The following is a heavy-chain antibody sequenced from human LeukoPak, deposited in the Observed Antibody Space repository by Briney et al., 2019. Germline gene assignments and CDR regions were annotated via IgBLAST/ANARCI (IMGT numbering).Heavy chain of an antibody. CDR3: AKCRGIQLFYYYMDV. Sequence: GGSLRLSCAASGFTFSSYAMTWVRQAPGKGLEWVSTIISGGGHTYYGDSVKGRFSISRDNSKNTLYLQMNSPRAEDTAVYYCAKCRGIQLFYYYMDVWGKGTTVTVSS. D-gene: IGHD5-18*01. J-gene: IGHJ6*03. V-gene: IGHV3-23*01. CDR1: GFTFSSYA. CDR2: IISGGGHT.